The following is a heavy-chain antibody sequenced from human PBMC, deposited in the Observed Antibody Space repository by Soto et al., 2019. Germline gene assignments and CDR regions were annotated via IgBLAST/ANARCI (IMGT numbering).Heavy chain of an antibody. CDR2: IYYSGST. CDR3: ARGPSYCMDV. Sequence: QVQLQESGPGLVKPSQTLSLTCTVSGGSISSGGYYWSWIRQHPGKGLERIGYIYYSGSTYYNPSFKSRVTISVETSKNQFSLKLSSVTAADTPVYYCARGPSYCMDVWGQGTTVTVSS. J-gene: IGHJ6*02. CDR1: GGSISSGGYY. V-gene: IGHV4-31*03.